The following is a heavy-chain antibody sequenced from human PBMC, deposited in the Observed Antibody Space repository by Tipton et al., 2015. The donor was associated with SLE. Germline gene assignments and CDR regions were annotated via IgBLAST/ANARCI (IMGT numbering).Heavy chain of an antibody. CDR3: ARPLYYYYYMDV. CDR1: DYSISSGYY. CDR2: IYHIGNT. V-gene: IGHV4-38-2*02. Sequence: TLSLTCTVSDYSISSGYYWGWIRQPPGKGLEWIGSIYHIGNTHYHPSLKSRLSMSVDTSKNQFSLRLSSVTAADTAVYYCARPLYYYYYMDVWGKGTTVTVSS. J-gene: IGHJ6*03.